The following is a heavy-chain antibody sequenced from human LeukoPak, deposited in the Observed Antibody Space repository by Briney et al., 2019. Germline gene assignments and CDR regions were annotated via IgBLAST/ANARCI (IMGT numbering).Heavy chain of an antibody. CDR1: GFTFSSYG. D-gene: IGHD3-10*01. J-gene: IGHJ4*02. Sequence: PGRSLRLSCAASGFTFSSYGMHWVRQAPGKGLEWVAVISYDGSNKYYADSVKGRFTISRDNAKNTLYLQMNSLRAEDTAVYYCASAITILSPLDYWGQGTLVTVSS. CDR2: ISYDGSNK. CDR3: ASAITILSPLDY. V-gene: IGHV3-30*03.